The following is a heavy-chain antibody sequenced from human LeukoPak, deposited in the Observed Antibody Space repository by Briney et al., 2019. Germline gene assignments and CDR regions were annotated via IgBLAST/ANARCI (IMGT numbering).Heavy chain of an antibody. CDR2: ISGSGGST. Sequence: GGSLRLSCAASGFTFSSYAMSWVRQAPGKGLEWVSAISGSGGSTYYADSVKGRFTISRDNSKNTLYLQMNSLRAEDTAVYYCAKDVSGGDTAMAWRFDYWGQGTLVTVSS. V-gene: IGHV3-23*01. J-gene: IGHJ4*02. D-gene: IGHD5-18*01. CDR1: GFTFSSYA. CDR3: AKDVSGGDTAMAWRFDY.